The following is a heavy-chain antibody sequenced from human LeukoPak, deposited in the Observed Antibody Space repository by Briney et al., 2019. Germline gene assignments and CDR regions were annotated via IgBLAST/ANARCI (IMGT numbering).Heavy chain of an antibody. D-gene: IGHD3-3*01. CDR2: MNPNSGNS. CDR1: GYSFTSYG. J-gene: IGHJ6*02. Sequence: GASVKVSCKASGYSFTSYGINLVRQATGQGLEWMGWMNPNSGNSGYAQKFQGRVTMTRNTSISTAYMELSSMRSEHTAVYYCARASITSDFWSGYFFYYYYGMDVWGQGTTVTVSS. V-gene: IGHV1-8*01. CDR3: ARASITSDFWSGYFFYYYYGMDV.